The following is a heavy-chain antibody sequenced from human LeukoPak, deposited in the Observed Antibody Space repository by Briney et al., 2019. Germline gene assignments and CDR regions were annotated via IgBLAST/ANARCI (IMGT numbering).Heavy chain of an antibody. D-gene: IGHD2-2*01. CDR2: IYYSGST. Sequence: ASQTLSLTCTVSGGSISNGAYYWSWIRQPPGKGLEWIGYIYYSGSTYYNPSLKSRVTISVDTSKNQFSLKLSSVTAADTAVYYCARGESSSTSWDYYMDVWGKGTTVTVSS. CDR1: GGSISNGAYY. V-gene: IGHV4-30-4*01. J-gene: IGHJ6*03. CDR3: ARGESSSTSWDYYMDV.